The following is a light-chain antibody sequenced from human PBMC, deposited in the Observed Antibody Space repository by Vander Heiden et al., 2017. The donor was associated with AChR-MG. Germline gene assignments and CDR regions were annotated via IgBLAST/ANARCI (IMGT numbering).Light chain of an antibody. CDR3: QQYSSTPPF. J-gene: IGKJ5*01. CDR1: QSVLYSSNNKNY. V-gene: IGKV4-1*01. Sequence: DIVMTQSPDSLAVSLGARATINCKSSQSVLYSSNNKNYLAWYQQKPGQPPKLLIYWASTRESGVPDRFSGSGSGTDFTLTISSLQAEDVAVYYCQQYSSTPPFFGQGTRLEIK. CDR2: WAS.